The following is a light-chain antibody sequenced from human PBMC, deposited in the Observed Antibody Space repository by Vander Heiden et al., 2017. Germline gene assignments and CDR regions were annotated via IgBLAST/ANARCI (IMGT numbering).Light chain of an antibody. J-gene: IGKJ4*01. CDR2: AAS. CDR3: QQSYSTPPLT. Sequence: DIQMTQSPSSLSSSVGDRVTITCRASQSISSYLNWYQQKPGKAPKLLIYAASSLQSGVPSRFSGRGSGTDFTLTISSLQPEDFATYYCQQSYSTPPLTFGGGTKVXIK. V-gene: IGKV1-39*01. CDR1: QSISSY.